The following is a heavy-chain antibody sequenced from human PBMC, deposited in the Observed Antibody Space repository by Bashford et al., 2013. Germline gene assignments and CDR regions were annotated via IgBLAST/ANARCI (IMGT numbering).Heavy chain of an antibody. Sequence: WVRQAPGQGPEWMGWITAYNGNTNYAQKFQSRLTVTIDSPTETAFMELRGLRSDDTAVYYCARAFSGNPQPFYDLWGQGTLVTVSS. J-gene: IGHJ4*02. D-gene: IGHD2/OR15-2a*01. CDR3: ARAFSGNPQPFYDL. V-gene: IGHV1-18*01. CDR2: ITAYNGNT.